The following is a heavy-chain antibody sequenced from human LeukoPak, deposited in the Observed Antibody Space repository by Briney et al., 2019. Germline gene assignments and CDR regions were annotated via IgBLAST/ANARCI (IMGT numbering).Heavy chain of an antibody. CDR1: GFTFSSYG. V-gene: IGHV3-33*01. CDR3: ASTPGAVAGDDAFDI. J-gene: IGHJ3*02. D-gene: IGHD6-19*01. Sequence: PGGSLRLSCAASGFTFSSYGMHWVRQAPGKGLEWVAVIWYDGSNKYYADSVKGRFTISRDNSKNTLYLQMNSLRAEDTAVYYCASTPGAVAGDDAFDIWGQGTMVTVSS. CDR2: IWYDGSNK.